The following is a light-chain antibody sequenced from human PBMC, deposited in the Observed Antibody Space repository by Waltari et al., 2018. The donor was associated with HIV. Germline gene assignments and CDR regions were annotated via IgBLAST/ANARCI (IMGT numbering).Light chain of an antibody. CDR2: GNK. J-gene: IGLJ2*01. Sequence: QSVLTQPPSVSGAPGQRVTISCTGSTSNNGADYDVHWYQQIPGTAPKLLISGNKNRPSGVPDRFSASKSGTSASLTITGLQAEDDADYFCQSYDITLSASVVFGGGTKLTVL. V-gene: IGLV1-40*01. CDR3: QSYDITLSASVV. CDR1: TSNNGADYD.